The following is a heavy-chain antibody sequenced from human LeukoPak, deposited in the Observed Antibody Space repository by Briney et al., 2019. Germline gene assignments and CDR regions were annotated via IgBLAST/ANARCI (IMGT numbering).Heavy chain of an antibody. CDR1: GYTFTRNT. D-gene: IGHD3-22*01. CDR3: VTNFDSSGYFGY. Sequence: ASVTVSCTASGYTFTRNTINWVRQAPGQGLEWMGWVNTSTGNPTYAQGFTGRFVFSSDTSVSTAYPQIGSLKAEDTAVYYCVTNFDSSGYFGYWGQGTLVTVSS. CDR2: VNTSTGNP. V-gene: IGHV7-4-1*01. J-gene: IGHJ4*02.